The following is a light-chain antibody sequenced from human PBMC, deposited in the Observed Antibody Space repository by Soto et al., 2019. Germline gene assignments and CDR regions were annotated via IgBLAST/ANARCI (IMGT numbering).Light chain of an antibody. CDR3: QQYYTYPRA. CDR1: QSVSNSF. V-gene: IGKV3-20*01. J-gene: IGKJ1*01. CDR2: GAS. Sequence: EIVLTQSPATLSLSPGERATLSCRASQSVSNSFLAWYQQKPGQAPRLLIYGASSRATGIPDRFSGSGSGTDFTLTISRLQSEDFATYYCQQYYTYPRAFGQGTKVDIK.